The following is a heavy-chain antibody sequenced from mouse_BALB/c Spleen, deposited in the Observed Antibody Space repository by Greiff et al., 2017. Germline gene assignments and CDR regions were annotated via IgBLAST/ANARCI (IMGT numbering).Heavy chain of an antibody. V-gene: IGHV1-87*01. CDR2: IYPGDGDT. CDR3: ARRALLRGAMDY. J-gene: IGHJ4*01. D-gene: IGHD1-1*01. CDR1: GYTFTSYW. Sequence: VQLQQSGAELARPGASVKLSCKASGYTFTSYWMQWVKQRPGQGLEWIGAIYPGDGDTRYTQKFKGKATLTADKSSSTAYMQLSSLASEDSAVYYCARRALLRGAMDYWGQGTSVTVSS.